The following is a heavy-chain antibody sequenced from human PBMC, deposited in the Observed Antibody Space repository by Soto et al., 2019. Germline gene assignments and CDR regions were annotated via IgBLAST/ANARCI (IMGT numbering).Heavy chain of an antibody. CDR2: IYYGGST. J-gene: IGHJ5*02. CDR3: ARDAYDYVWGSMHNWFDP. Sequence: SXTLSLTCTVSGGTISSYYWNWIRQPPVNGLEWVGDIYYGGSTNYTPSLKSRVTISVDTSKNQFSLKLSSVTAADTAVYYCARDAYDYVWGSMHNWFDPWGQGTLVTVSS. D-gene: IGHD3-16*01. V-gene: IGHV4-59*01. CDR1: GGTISSYY.